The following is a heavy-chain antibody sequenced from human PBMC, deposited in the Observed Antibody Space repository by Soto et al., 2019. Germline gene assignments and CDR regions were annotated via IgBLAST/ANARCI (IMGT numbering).Heavy chain of an antibody. Sequence: EVQVLESGGGLVQPGGSLRLACAASGFTLRNFAMSWVRQAPGQGLEWVSAISGSGGSTYYADSVKGRFAISRDNSKNTLYLQMNSLRAEDTAVYFCAKDCGDPYWYFELWGRGTPVTVSA. V-gene: IGHV3-23*01. J-gene: IGHJ2*01. CDR3: AKDCGDPYWYFEL. CDR2: ISGSGGST. CDR1: GFTLRNFA.